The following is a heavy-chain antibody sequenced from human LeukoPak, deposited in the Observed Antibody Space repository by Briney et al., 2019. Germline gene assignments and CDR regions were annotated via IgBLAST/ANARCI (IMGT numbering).Heavy chain of an antibody. V-gene: IGHV3-11*05. CDR3: ARGHISAAGNFDY. Sequence: GGSLRLSCATSGITFSDHYMSWIRQAPGKGLEWVSYVSTFSRYTNYADSVKGRFTISRDNAKNSLYLQMNSLRAEDTAVYYCARGHISAAGNFDYWGQGTLVTVSS. CDR1: GITFSDHY. J-gene: IGHJ4*02. D-gene: IGHD6-13*01. CDR2: VSTFSRYT.